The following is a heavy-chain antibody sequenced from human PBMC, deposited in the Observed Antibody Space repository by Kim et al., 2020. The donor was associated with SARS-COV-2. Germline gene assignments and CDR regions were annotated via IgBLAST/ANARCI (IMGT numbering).Heavy chain of an antibody. V-gene: IGHV3-30*07. D-gene: IGHD2-21*01. J-gene: IGHJ5*02. CDR3: ARDTTYWNTDCYLDT. Sequence: DSVKGQFSISRDTSKNMLYVQLNSLRAEDTAVDYCARDTTYWNTDCYLDTWGQGTLVTVSS.